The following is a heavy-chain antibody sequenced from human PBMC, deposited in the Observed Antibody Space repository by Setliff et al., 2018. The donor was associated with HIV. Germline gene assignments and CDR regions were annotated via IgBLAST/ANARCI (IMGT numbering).Heavy chain of an antibody. V-gene: IGHV3-73*01. Sequence: GGSLRLSCAASGFTFSGSPIHWVRQASGKGLEWLGRIKTRADNYATAYAASVKGRFTISRDDSMNTAYLQMNSLKIEDTAIYYCTRPQYFYDIGGSDYWGQGTLVTVSS. D-gene: IGHD3-22*01. CDR3: TRPQYFYDIGGSDY. CDR2: IKTRADNYAT. CDR1: GFTFSGSP. J-gene: IGHJ4*02.